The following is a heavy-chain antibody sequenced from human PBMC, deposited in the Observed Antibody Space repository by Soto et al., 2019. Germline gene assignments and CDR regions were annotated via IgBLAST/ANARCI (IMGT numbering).Heavy chain of an antibody. Sequence: QLQLQESGSGVVKTSETLSLTCTVSGASISYGGFSWSWIRQSPGQGLEWIGYISHLENTYLHPSFKSRLTMSIDRTRNQFSLKLSSVTDADMAVYYCARGGGYDSFDYWGQGVLVTVSS. J-gene: IGHJ4*02. CDR2: ISHLENT. CDR3: ARGGGYDSFDY. CDR1: GASISYGGFS. V-gene: IGHV4-30-2*06. D-gene: IGHD5-12*01.